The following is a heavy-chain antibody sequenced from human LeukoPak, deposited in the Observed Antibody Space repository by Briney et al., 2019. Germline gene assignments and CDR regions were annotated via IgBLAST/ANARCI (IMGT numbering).Heavy chain of an antibody. CDR1: GGSLSGYN. Sequence: SETLSLTCAVYGGSLSGYNWNCIRQPPGKGLEWIGEIDQSGNTYYNPSLKSRVTISVDTSKNELSLKVKSVTAADTAVYYCARGTYVFDPWGQGTLVTVSS. V-gene: IGHV4-34*01. D-gene: IGHD3-16*01. J-gene: IGHJ5*02. CDR3: ARGTYVFDP. CDR2: IDQSGNT.